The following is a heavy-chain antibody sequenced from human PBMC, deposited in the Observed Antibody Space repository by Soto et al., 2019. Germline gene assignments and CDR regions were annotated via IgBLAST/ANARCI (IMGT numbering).Heavy chain of an antibody. CDR1: GGTFSDYA. CDR2: IVPRFGSP. D-gene: IGHD3-16*01. CDR3: ARDRIQLRLGKYSFNGMDV. J-gene: IGHJ6*02. V-gene: IGHV1-69*01. Sequence: QVQLVQSGAEMRKPGSSLRVSCKASGGTFSDYAFSWVRQAPGQGLEWVGGIVPRFGSPNYAQKFGGRVTITADPSSSTVYRALSSLRFDDTAVYFGARDRIQLRLGKYSFNGMDVWGQGTTIIVSS.